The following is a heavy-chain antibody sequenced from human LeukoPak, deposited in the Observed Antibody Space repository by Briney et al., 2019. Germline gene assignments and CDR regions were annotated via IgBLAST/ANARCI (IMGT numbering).Heavy chain of an antibody. CDR2: IKSKTDGGTT. Sequence: GGSLRLSCAASGFTFSNAWMSWVRQAPGKGLEWVGRIKSKTDGGTTDYAAPVKGRFTISRDDSKNTLYLQMNSLKTEDTAVYYCTTDTSLVVVVAATLYWGQGTLVTVSS. D-gene: IGHD2-15*01. CDR3: TTDTSLVVVVAATLY. V-gene: IGHV3-15*01. CDR1: GFTFSNAW. J-gene: IGHJ4*02.